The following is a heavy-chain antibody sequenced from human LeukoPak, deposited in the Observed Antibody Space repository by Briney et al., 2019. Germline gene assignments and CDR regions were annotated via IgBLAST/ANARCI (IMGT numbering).Heavy chain of an antibody. Sequence: PSETLSLTCAVYGGSFSGYYWSWIRQPPGKGLEWIGEINHSGSTNYNPSLKSRVTISVDTSKNQFSLKLSSVTAADTAVYYCARGDYDYVWGSYPRYWGQGTLVTVSS. J-gene: IGHJ4*02. CDR1: GGSFSGYY. CDR3: ARGDYDYVWGSYPRY. V-gene: IGHV4-34*01. D-gene: IGHD3-16*01. CDR2: INHSGST.